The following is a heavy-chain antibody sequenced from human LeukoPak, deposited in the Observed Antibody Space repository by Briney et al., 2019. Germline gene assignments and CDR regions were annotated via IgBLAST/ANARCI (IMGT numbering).Heavy chain of an antibody. J-gene: IGHJ5*02. V-gene: IGHV4-39*01. CDR1: GFTFSTYA. CDR3: ARFQRGYYYDSSGYA. CDR2: IYYSGST. Sequence: GSLRLSCAASGFTFSTYAMSWVRQPPGKGLEWIGSIYYSGSTYYNPSFKSRVTISVDTSKNQFSLKLSSVTAADTAVYYCARFQRGYYYDSSGYAWGQGTLVTVSS. D-gene: IGHD3-22*01.